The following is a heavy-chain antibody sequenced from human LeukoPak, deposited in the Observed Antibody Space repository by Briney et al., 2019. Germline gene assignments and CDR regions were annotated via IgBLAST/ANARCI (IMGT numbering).Heavy chain of an antibody. CDR2: IYYSGST. CDR1: GGSISSSDYY. D-gene: IGHD3/OR15-3a*01. V-gene: IGHV4-39*01. Sequence: SETLSLTCTVSGGSISSSDYYWGWIRQPPGKGLEWVGSIYYSGSTYYNPSLKSRVTMSLDTSKNQFSLKLSSVTAADTAVYYCARQSGTGTLLDYWGQGTLVTVSS. J-gene: IGHJ4*02. CDR3: ARQSGTGTLLDY.